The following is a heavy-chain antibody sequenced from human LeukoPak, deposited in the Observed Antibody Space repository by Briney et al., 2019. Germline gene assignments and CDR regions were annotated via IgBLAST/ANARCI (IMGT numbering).Heavy chain of an antibody. J-gene: IGHJ3*02. CDR1: GYTFTSYY. V-gene: IGHV1-46*01. CDR3: ARDADYNYYDDAFDI. Sequence: ASVKVSCKASGYTFTSYYMHWVRQAPGQGLEWMGIINPSGGSTSYPQKFQGRVTMSRDMSTSTVYMELSSLRSEDTAVYYCARDADYNYYDDAFDIWGQGTMVTVSS. D-gene: IGHD3-22*01. CDR2: INPSGGST.